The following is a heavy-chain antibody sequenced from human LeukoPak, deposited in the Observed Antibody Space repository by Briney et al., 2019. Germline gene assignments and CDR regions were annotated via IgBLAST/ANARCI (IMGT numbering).Heavy chain of an antibody. Sequence: AGGSLGLSCEVSGSTFSSYPMNWVRQAPGKGLEWVSYISSGGSTIYYADSVKGRFTISRDNAKSSLYLQMNSLRAVDTAVYYCARDAGAYCGGDCSEGDYWGQGTLVTVSS. CDR3: ARDAGAYCGGDCSEGDY. V-gene: IGHV3-48*01. CDR2: ISSGGSTI. D-gene: IGHD2-21*01. J-gene: IGHJ4*02. CDR1: GSTFSSYP.